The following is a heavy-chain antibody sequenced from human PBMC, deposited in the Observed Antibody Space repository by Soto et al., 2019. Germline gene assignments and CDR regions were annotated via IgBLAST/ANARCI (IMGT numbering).Heavy chain of an antibody. D-gene: IGHD5-18*01. V-gene: IGHV1-2*02. CDR3: ARDNGYAYGYDEY. CDR2: MHPKSGGT. Sequence: ASVKVSCKASGYTFNGYYIHWVRQAPGQGLEWMGWMHPKSGGTNYARKFQDRVTMTRDTSISTAYMELRRLRSDDTAVYYCARDNGYAYGYDEYWGQGALVTVSS. J-gene: IGHJ4*02. CDR1: GYTFNGYY.